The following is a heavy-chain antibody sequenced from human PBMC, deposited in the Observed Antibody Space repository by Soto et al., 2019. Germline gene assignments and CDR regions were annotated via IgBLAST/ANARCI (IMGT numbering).Heavy chain of an antibody. CDR1: GYIFTTYY. J-gene: IGHJ4*02. V-gene: IGHV1-2*02. Sequence: SVKVSCKASGYIFTTYYMHWVRQAPGQGLEWMGWINPNSGGTNYAQKFQGRVTMTRDTSISTAYMELSRLRSDDTAVYYCARGYPHYSNIDYWGQGTLVTVSS. CDR2: INPNSGGT. D-gene: IGHD4-4*01. CDR3: ARGYPHYSNIDY.